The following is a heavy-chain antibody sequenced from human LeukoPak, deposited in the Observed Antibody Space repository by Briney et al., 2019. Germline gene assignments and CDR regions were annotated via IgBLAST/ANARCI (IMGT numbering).Heavy chain of an antibody. CDR1: GFTFSSYA. CDR3: AGCSGGSCYGGFDP. D-gene: IGHD2-15*01. Sequence: GGSLRLSCAASGFTFSSYAMTWVRQAPGKGLEWVSGISGSGGSTDYADSVQGRFTISRDNSKNTLYLQMDSLRAEDTAVYYCAGCSGGSCYGGFDPRGQGTLVTVPS. CDR2: ISGSGGST. J-gene: IGHJ5*02. V-gene: IGHV3-23*01.